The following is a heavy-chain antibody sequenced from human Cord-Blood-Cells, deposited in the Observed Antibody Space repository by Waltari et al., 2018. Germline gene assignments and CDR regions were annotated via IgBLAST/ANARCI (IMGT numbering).Heavy chain of an antibody. D-gene: IGHD7-27*01. CDR2: IYYSGST. CDR1: GGSISSSSYY. J-gene: IGHJ3*02. CDR3: ASSTGDDAFDI. Sequence: QLQLQESGPGLVKPSETLSPTCTVSGGSISSSSYYWGWIRQPPGKGLEWIGSIYYSGSTYYNPSLKSRVTISVDTSKNQFSLKLSSVTAADTAVYYCASSTGDDAFDIWGQGTMVTVSS. V-gene: IGHV4-39*01.